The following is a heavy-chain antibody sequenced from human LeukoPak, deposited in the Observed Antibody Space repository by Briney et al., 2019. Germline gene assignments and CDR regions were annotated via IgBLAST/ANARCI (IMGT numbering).Heavy chain of an antibody. V-gene: IGHV3-23*01. CDR1: GSTFDNYA. Sequence: PGGSLRLSCEASGSTFDNYAMSWVRQAPGKGLEWVSTISDGGDGTYYADSVKGRFTISRDNSKNTLYLQMNSLRAEDTAVFYCAKGTMFQGVTDYWGQGTLVTVSS. CDR2: ISDGGDGT. J-gene: IGHJ4*02. D-gene: IGHD3-10*01. CDR3: AKGTMFQGVTDY.